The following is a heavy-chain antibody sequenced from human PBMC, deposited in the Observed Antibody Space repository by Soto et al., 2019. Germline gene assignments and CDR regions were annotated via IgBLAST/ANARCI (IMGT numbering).Heavy chain of an antibody. CDR1: GVSMNDYY. Sequence: SESLSLTCSVSGVSMNDYYWSWIRQTAGRGLEWIGRIFTNGNTNYNPSLRGRLTMSVDTSTNQVSLRLTSVTAADTAVYYCASGPLVSRYYGLNVWGQGTTVTVSS. CDR3: ASGPLVSRYYGLNV. V-gene: IGHV4-4*07. CDR2: IFTNGNT. D-gene: IGHD1-20*01. J-gene: IGHJ6*02.